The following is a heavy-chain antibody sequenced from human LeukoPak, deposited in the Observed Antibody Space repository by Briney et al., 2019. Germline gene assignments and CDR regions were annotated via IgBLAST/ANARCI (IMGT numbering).Heavy chain of an antibody. V-gene: IGHV3-23*01. Sequence: GGSLRLSCAASGFTVSSNYMSWVRQAPGKGLEWVSAISGSGGSTYYADSVKGRFTISRDNSKNTLYLQMNSLRAEDTAVYYCAKDLYTAVAPPKGYWGQGTLVTVSS. CDR1: GFTVSSNY. D-gene: IGHD5-18*01. CDR3: AKDLYTAVAPPKGY. J-gene: IGHJ4*02. CDR2: ISGSGGST.